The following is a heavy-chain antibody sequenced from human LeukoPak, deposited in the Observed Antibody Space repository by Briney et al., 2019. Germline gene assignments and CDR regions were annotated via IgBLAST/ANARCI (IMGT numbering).Heavy chain of an antibody. CDR2: IWNDGSNK. V-gene: IGHV3-33*01. D-gene: IGHD2-2*01. CDR3: ARAEYQLPYYFDY. CDR1: GFTFSSYG. Sequence: GRSLRLSCTASGFTFSSYGVHWVRQAPGKGLVWVAVIWNDGSNKYYADSVKGRFTISRDNPKNTLYLQMNSLRAEDTAVYYCARAEYQLPYYFDYWGQGTLVTVSS. J-gene: IGHJ4*02.